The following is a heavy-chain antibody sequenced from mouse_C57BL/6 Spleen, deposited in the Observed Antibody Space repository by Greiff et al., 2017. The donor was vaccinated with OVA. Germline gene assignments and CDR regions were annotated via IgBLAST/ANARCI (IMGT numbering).Heavy chain of an antibody. CDR2: INPSNGGT. J-gene: IGHJ1*03. V-gene: IGHV1-53*01. CDR3: ARTLGRGEAGWYFDV. CDR1: GYTFTSYW. D-gene: IGHD4-1*01. Sequence: QVQLQQPGTELVKPGASVKLSCKASGYTFTSYWMHWVKQRPGQGLEWIGNINPSNGGTNYNEKFKSKATLTVDKASSTAYMQLSSLTSEDSAVYYCARTLGRGEAGWYFDVWGTGTTVTVSS.